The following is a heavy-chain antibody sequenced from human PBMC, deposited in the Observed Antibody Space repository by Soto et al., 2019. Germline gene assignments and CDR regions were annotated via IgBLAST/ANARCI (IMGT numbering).Heavy chain of an antibody. V-gene: IGHV5-10-1*01. CDR1: GYSFTSYW. Sequence: GASLKISCKGSGYSFTSYWISWVRQMPGKGLEWMGRIDPSDSYTNYSPSFQGHVTISADKSISTAYLQWSSLKASDTAMYYCARRQGYDILTGRDYYYGMDVWGQATTVTVSS. D-gene: IGHD3-9*01. CDR3: ARRQGYDILTGRDYYYGMDV. J-gene: IGHJ6*02. CDR2: IDPSDSYT.